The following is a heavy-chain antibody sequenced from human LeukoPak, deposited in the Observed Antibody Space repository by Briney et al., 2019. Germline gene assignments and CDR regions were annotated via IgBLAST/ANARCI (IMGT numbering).Heavy chain of an antibody. J-gene: IGHJ5*02. Sequence: GSSVKVSCKASGGTFSSYAISWVRQAPGQGLEWMGGIIPIFGTANYAQKFQGRVTITADESTSTAYMELSSLRSEDTAMYYCATSIEYCSSRGCYHWFDPWGQGTLVTVSS. CDR3: ATSIEYCSSRGCYHWFDP. V-gene: IGHV1-69*01. CDR1: GGTFSSYA. D-gene: IGHD2-2*01. CDR2: IIPIFGTA.